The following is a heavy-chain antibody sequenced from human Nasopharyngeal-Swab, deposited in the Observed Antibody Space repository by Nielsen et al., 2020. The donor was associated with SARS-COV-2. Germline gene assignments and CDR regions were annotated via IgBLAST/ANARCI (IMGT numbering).Heavy chain of an antibody. Sequence: SQTLSLTCAISGDSVSSHSAGWNWLRQSPSRGLGWLGRTLYRSKWYNDYAESVKSRLAVNPDTSKNQFSLQLNSVTPEDTAVYYCARGRDFSFDSWGQGTLVTASS. D-gene: IGHD3-3*01. V-gene: IGHV6-1*01. CDR2: TLYRSKWYN. CDR1: GDSVSSHSAG. J-gene: IGHJ4*02. CDR3: ARGRDFSFDS.